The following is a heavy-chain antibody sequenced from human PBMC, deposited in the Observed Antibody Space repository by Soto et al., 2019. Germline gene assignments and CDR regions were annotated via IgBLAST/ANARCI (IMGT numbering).Heavy chain of an antibody. CDR2: ISASSTYI. CDR1: GFIFSSYT. CDR3: ARGWLRDPWMY. Sequence: EVQLVESGGGLVKPGGSLRLSCAASGFIFSSYTMNWVRQAPGKGLEWVSSISASSTYIYYADSLKGRFTISRDNAYNSLYLQMSSMRAEDTAVYYCARGWLRDPWMYWGQGSVVTVSS. J-gene: IGHJ4*02. D-gene: IGHD5-12*01. V-gene: IGHV3-21*01.